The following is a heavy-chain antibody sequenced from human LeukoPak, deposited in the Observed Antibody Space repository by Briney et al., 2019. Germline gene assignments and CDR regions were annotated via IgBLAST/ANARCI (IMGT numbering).Heavy chain of an antibody. CDR3: ATRAVAGEFYY. V-gene: IGHV3-23*01. CDR2: ISGSGGSK. J-gene: IGHJ4*02. CDR1: GFTSSSYV. D-gene: IGHD6-19*01. Sequence: GGSLRLSCAVSGFTSSSYVMSWVRQAPGKGLEWVSDISGSGGSKYYADSVKGRFTISRDNSKNTLYLQMNSLRAEDTAVYYCATRAVAGEFYYWGQGTLVTVSS.